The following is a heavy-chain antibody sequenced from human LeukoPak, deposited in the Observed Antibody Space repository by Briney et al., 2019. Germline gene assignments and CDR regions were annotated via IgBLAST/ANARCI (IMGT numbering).Heavy chain of an antibody. D-gene: IGHD1-26*01. Sequence: SETLSLTCTVSGYSISSGDYWGWSRQPPGKGLEWFGSIYHSGSTYYNPSLQSRVTISVDTSKNQFSLKLRSVTAADTAVYYCARDREHRVGAKWFDYWGQGTLVTVSS. J-gene: IGHJ4*02. CDR3: ARDREHRVGAKWFDY. V-gene: IGHV4-38-2*02. CDR2: IYHSGST. CDR1: GYSISSGDY.